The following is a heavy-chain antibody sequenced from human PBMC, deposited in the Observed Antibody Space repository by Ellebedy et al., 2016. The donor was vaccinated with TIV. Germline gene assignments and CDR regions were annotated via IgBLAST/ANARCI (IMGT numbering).Heavy chain of an antibody. CDR2: IRYDGSNI. V-gene: IGHV3-33*01. J-gene: IGHJ5*02. CDR1: GFTFRSYV. CDR3: ARGFDP. Sequence: GESLKISCAASGFTFRSYVMHWVRQAPGKGLEWVAVIRYDGSNIDYADSVKGRFTISRDNSKNMLYLEMSSLGAEDTATYYCARGFDPWGQGTVVTVSS.